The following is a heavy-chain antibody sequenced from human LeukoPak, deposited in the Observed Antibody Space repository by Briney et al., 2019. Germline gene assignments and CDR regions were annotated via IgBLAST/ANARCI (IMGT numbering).Heavy chain of an antibody. Sequence: ASVKVSCKASGYTFTCYGVSWVRQAPGQGLEWMGWISAYNGNTNYAQKLQGRVTMTTDTSTSTAYMELRSLRSDDTAVYYCARDLFSRGRVVSNWFDPWGQGTLVTVSS. CDR2: ISAYNGNT. D-gene: IGHD2/OR15-2a*01. J-gene: IGHJ5*02. CDR1: GYTFTCYG. CDR3: ARDLFSRGRVVSNWFDP. V-gene: IGHV1-18*01.